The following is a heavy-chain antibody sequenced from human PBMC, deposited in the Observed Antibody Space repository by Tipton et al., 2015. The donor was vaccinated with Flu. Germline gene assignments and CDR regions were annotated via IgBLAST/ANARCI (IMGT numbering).Heavy chain of an antibody. D-gene: IGHD7-27*01. V-gene: IGHV3-74*01. CDR3: TTDAPDWGGKAFDI. J-gene: IGHJ3*02. CDR2: LNDDGSDT. Sequence: SLRLSCAASGFTFSNFWMHWVRQVPGKGLVWVSRLNDDGSDTIYADSVRGRFTISRDDSKNTLYLQMNSLKTEDTAVYYCTTDAPDWGGKAFDIWGQGTMVTVSS. CDR1: GFTFSNFW.